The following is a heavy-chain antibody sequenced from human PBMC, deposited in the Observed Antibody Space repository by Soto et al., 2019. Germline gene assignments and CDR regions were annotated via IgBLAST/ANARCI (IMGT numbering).Heavy chain of an antibody. CDR1: GGSISSYY. Sequence: SETLSLTCNVSGGSISSYYWSWIRQPPGKGLEWIGYIYYSGSTNYNPSLKSRVTIAVDTSKNQFSLTLSSVTAADTAVDYCARVEQWLVGGWFDPWGQGTLVTVSS. CDR3: ARVEQWLVGGWFDP. CDR2: IYYSGST. D-gene: IGHD6-19*01. J-gene: IGHJ5*02. V-gene: IGHV4-59*01.